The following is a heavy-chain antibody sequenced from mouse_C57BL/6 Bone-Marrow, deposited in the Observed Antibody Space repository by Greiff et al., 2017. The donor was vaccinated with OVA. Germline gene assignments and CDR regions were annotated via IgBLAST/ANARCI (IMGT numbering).Heavy chain of an antibody. CDR1: GYTFTDYY. CDR3: ARGSNYPYYFDY. Sequence: EVQLQQSGPVLVKPGASVKMSCKASGYTFTDYYMNWVKQSHGKSLEWIGVINPYNGGTSYNQKFKGKATLTVDKSSSTAYMALNSLTSEDSAVYYCARGSNYPYYFDYWGQGTTLTVSS. J-gene: IGHJ2*01. CDR2: INPYNGGT. D-gene: IGHD2-5*01. V-gene: IGHV1-19*01.